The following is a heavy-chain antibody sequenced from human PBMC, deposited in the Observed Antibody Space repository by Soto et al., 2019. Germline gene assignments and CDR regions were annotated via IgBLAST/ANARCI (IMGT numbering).Heavy chain of an antibody. D-gene: IGHD4-4*01. CDR3: ARHEQFYYYYYGMDV. Sequence: GESLKISCKASGYSFTTYWIAWVRQMPGKGLEWMGIINPGDSDIRYSPSFQGQVTISADNSISTAYLQWSSQKASDTAMYYCARHEQFYYYYYGMDVWGQGTAVTSP. V-gene: IGHV5-51*01. J-gene: IGHJ6*02. CDR2: INPGDSDI. CDR1: GYSFTTYW.